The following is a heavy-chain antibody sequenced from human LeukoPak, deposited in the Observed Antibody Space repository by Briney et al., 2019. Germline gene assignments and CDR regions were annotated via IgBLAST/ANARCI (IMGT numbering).Heavy chain of an antibody. CDR1: GGTFSNYA. CDR3: ARVAPTTYYYDSSGSIENFDY. CDR2: INPSGGST. D-gene: IGHD3-22*01. J-gene: IGHJ4*02. V-gene: IGHV1-46*01. Sequence: GASVKVSCKASGGTFSNYAISWVRQAPGRGLEWMGVINPSGGSTSYAQKFQGRVTMTRDTSTSTVYMELSSLRSEDTAVYYCARVAPTTYYYDSSGSIENFDYWGQGTLVTVSS.